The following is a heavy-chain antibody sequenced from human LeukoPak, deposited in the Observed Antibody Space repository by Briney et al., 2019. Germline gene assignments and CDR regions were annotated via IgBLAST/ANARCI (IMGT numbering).Heavy chain of an antibody. V-gene: IGHV4-59*08. D-gene: IGHD4-17*01. CDR3: ARLPMTTVTTSAFDI. CDR1: GGSITSYY. CDR2: IYYSGST. Sequence: SETLSLTCNVSGGSITSYYWNWIRQPPGKGLEWIGYIYYSGSTNYNPSLKSRVTISVDTSKNQFSLKLSSVTAADTAVYYCARLPMTTVTTSAFDIWGQGTMVTVSS. J-gene: IGHJ3*02.